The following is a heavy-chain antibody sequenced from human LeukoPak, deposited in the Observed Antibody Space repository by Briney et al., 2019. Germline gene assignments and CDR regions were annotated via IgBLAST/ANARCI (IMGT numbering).Heavy chain of an antibody. Sequence: ASVKVSCKASGYTFTSYYMHWGRQAPGQGLEWMGRINPNSGGTNYAQKFQGRVTMTRDTSISTAYMELSRLRSDDSAVYYCARVSIAARPLPGYWGQGTLVTASS. J-gene: IGHJ4*02. CDR1: GYTFTSYY. D-gene: IGHD6-6*01. CDR2: INPNSGGT. V-gene: IGHV1-2*06. CDR3: ARVSIAARPLPGY.